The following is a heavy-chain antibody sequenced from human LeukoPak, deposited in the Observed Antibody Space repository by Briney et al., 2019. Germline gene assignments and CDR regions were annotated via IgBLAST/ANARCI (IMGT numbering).Heavy chain of an antibody. CDR3: ARESSFSWYYFDY. CDR1: GASITSAGNS. Sequence: SETLSLTCAVSGASITSAGNSWSWIRQPPGKGLEWIGYIYYSGSTYYNPSLKSRVTISVDTSKNQFSLKLSSVTAADTAVYYCARESSFSWYYFDYWGQGTLVTVSS. V-gene: IGHV4-31*11. D-gene: IGHD6-13*01. CDR2: IYYSGST. J-gene: IGHJ4*02.